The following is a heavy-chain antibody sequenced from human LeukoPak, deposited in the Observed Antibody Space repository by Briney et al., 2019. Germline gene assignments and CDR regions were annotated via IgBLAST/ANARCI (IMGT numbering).Heavy chain of an antibody. V-gene: IGHV1-18*01. CDR3: ARANYCSSTSCPGFYYYYYMDV. Sequence: ASVKVSCKASGYTFTSYGISWVRQAPGQGLEWMGWISAYNGNTNYAQKLQGRVTMTRDMSTSTVYMELSSLRSEDTAVYYCARANYCSSTSCPGFYYYYYMDVWGKGTTVTVSS. CDR2: ISAYNGNT. CDR1: GYTFTSYG. J-gene: IGHJ6*03. D-gene: IGHD2-2*01.